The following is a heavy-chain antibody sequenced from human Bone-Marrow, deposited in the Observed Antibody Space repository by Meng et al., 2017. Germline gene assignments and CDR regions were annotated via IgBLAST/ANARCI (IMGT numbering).Heavy chain of an antibody. D-gene: IGHD2-2*01. J-gene: IGHJ4*02. V-gene: IGHV7-4-1*02. CDR3: TRDGYSDCSSTSCFDY. Sequence: ASVKVSCKASGYTFTHYAINWLRQAPGQGLEWMGWIDTNTGNPTYAQGFTGRFVFSSDTSVSTACLRISSLKADDTAVYYCTRDGYSDCSSTSCFDYWGQGTLVTVSS. CDR1: GYTFTHYA. CDR2: IDTNTGNP.